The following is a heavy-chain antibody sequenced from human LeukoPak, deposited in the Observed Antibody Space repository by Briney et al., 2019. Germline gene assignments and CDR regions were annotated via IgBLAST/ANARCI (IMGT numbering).Heavy chain of an antibody. J-gene: IGHJ4*02. CDR1: GYSFTSYW. Sequence: GESLQISCKGSGYSFTSYWIGWVRQLPGKGLEWMGIIYPGDSDTRYSPSFQGQVTISADKSISTAYLQWSSLKASDTAMYYCARLVDYYDSSGYYGYWGQGTLVTVSS. CDR2: IYPGDSDT. D-gene: IGHD3-22*01. V-gene: IGHV5-51*01. CDR3: ARLVDYYDSSGYYGY.